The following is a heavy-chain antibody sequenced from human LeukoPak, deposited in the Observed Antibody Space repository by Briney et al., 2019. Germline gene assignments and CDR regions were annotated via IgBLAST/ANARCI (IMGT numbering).Heavy chain of an antibody. Sequence: GGSLRLSCAASEFTFSSYSMNWVRRASGKGLEWVSSISSSSSYIYYADSVKGRFTISRDNAKNSLYLQMNSLRAEDTAVYYCARERGGYDDAFDIWGQGTMVTVPS. J-gene: IGHJ3*02. CDR1: EFTFSSYS. CDR2: ISSSSSYI. D-gene: IGHD5-12*01. CDR3: ARERGGYDDAFDI. V-gene: IGHV3-21*01.